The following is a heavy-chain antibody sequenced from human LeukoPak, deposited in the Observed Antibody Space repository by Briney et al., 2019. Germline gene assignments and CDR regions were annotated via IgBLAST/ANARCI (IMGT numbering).Heavy chain of an antibody. CDR1: GYTFTSYY. J-gene: IGHJ6*03. V-gene: IGHV1-46*01. Sequence: ASVTVSCKASGYTFTSYYMHWVRQAPGQGLEWMGIINPSGGSTSYAQKFQGRVTMTRDMSTSTVYMELSSLRSEDTAVYYCARDFTGTASYYYYYYMDVWGKGTTVTVSS. D-gene: IGHD2/OR15-2a*01. CDR3: ARDFTGTASYYYYYYMDV. CDR2: INPSGGST.